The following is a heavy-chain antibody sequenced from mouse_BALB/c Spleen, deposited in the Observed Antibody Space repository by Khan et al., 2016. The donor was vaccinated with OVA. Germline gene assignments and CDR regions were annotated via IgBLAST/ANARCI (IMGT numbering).Heavy chain of an antibody. J-gene: IGHJ2*02. Sequence: VQLKESGPGLVKPSQSLSLTCTVTGYSITSDYAWNWIRQFPGNKLEWMGFISYSGNNKYNPSLKIRFSITRDTSKNQFFLQLNSVTTEDTATYYCARVYGGDFDYWGQGTSLTVSS. D-gene: IGHD1-1*01. CDR3: ARVYGGDFDY. CDR2: ISYSGNN. CDR1: GYSITSDYA. V-gene: IGHV3-2*02.